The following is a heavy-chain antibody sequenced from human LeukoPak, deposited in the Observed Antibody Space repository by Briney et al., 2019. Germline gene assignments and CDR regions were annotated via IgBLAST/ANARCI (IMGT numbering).Heavy chain of an antibody. CDR2: IYYSGST. Sequence: SETLSLTCTVSGGCISSSSYYWGWIRQPPGKGLEWIGSIYYSGSTYYNPSLKSRVTISVDTSKNQFSLKLSSVTAADTAVYYCARYDYKGWFDPWGQGTLVTVSS. V-gene: IGHV4-39*07. J-gene: IGHJ5*02. CDR1: GGCISSSSYY. CDR3: ARYDYKGWFDP. D-gene: IGHD4-11*01.